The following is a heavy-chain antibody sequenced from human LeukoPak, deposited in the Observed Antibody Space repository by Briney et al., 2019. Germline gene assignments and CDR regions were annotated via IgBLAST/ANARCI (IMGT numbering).Heavy chain of an antibody. Sequence: ASVQVSCKASGGTFSSYAISWVRQAPGQGLEWMGRIIPILGIANYAQKFQGRVTITADKSTSTAYMELSSLRSEDAAVYYCAREDILTGPGDYWGQGTLVTVSS. CDR3: AREDILTGPGDY. D-gene: IGHD3-9*01. J-gene: IGHJ4*02. CDR2: IIPILGIA. CDR1: GGTFSSYA. V-gene: IGHV1-69*04.